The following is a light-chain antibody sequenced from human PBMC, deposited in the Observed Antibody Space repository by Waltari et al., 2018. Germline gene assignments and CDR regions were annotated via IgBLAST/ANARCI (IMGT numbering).Light chain of an antibody. CDR2: DVT. J-gene: IGLJ3*02. CDR1: SSDIGGFNY. Sequence: QSALTQLDSVSGSPGQSITISCTGTSSDIGGFNYVSWYQQHPGKAPKLMIYDVTNRPAGVSNRFSGSKSVNTASLTISGLQAEDEADYYCSSYTSSSTRVFGGGTKLTVL. V-gene: IGLV2-14*01. CDR3: SSYTSSSTRV.